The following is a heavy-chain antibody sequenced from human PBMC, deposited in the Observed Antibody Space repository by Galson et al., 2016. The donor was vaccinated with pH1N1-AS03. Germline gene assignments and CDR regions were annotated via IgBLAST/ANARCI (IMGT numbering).Heavy chain of an antibody. CDR2: ISGSGNNT. CDR1: GFTFGSFA. J-gene: IGHJ4*02. Sequence: SLRLSCAASGFTFGSFAMSWVRQAPGKGLEWVSAISGSGNNTYYGDSVEGRLTISRDNSKNMLYLQMNSLRAEDTAIYYCAKDKGLGGGSCYQYWGQGTLVTVSS. V-gene: IGHV3-23*01. CDR3: AKDKGLGGGSCYQY. D-gene: IGHD2-15*01.